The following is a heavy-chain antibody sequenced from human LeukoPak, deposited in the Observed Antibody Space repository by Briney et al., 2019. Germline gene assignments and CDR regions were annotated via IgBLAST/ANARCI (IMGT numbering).Heavy chain of an antibody. CDR1: RFTLSAYS. V-gene: IGHV3-30*03. CDR2: ISYDKDKE. CDR3: ARDPFGGKIIDF. D-gene: IGHD3-16*01. J-gene: IGHJ4*02. Sequence: GGSLRLSCAVSRFTLSAYSMHWVRQTPGKGLEWLAVISYDKDKEYYADSERGRFTISRDNSRDTLYLQLSSLRPEDTAVYYCARDPFGGKIIDFWGQGTLVTVSS.